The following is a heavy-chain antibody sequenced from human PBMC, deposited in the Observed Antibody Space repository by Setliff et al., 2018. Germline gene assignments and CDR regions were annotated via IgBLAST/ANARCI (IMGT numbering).Heavy chain of an antibody. V-gene: IGHV5-51*01. D-gene: IGHD2-15*01. Sequence: GESLKISCKGSGYRFTTYWIGWVRQMPGKGLEWMGIVFSGDSDTRYSPSFQGQVTMSADKSINTAYLQWSSLKASDTAVYYCARALGGNYFDYWGPGILVTVSS. CDR1: GYRFTTYW. CDR3: ARALGGNYFDY. CDR2: VFSGDSDT. J-gene: IGHJ4*02.